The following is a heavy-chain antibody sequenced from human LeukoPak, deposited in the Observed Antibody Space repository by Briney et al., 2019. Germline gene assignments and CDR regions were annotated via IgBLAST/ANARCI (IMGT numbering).Heavy chain of an antibody. J-gene: IGHJ4*02. CDR3: ARGHYDVLAASYKWTPDY. D-gene: IGHD3-9*01. V-gene: IGHV3-21*01. Sequence: EAGGSLRLSCAASGFTFNTFNMNWVSQAPGKGLEWVSSITSGGDYIYYADSVKGRFTTSRDNAKNSLSLQLNSLRVEDTAVYYCARGHYDVLAASYKWTPDYWGQGTLVTVSS. CDR1: GFTFNTFN. CDR2: ITSGGDYI.